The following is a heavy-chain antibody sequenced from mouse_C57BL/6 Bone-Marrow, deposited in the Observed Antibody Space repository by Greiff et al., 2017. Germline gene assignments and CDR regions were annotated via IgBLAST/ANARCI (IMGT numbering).Heavy chain of an antibody. V-gene: IGHV14-4*01. CDR3: TSLGQIYYDYDGYFDV. Sequence: VQLPPSGAELLRPGASVKLSCTASGFNIQDDYMHWVKQRPEQGLEWIGWIDPGNGDTEYASQFQGKATITADTDSNPAYLQLSRLTSEDPAVYYFTSLGQIYYDYDGYFDVWGTGTTVTVSS. J-gene: IGHJ1*03. D-gene: IGHD2-4*01. CDR2: IDPGNGDT. CDR1: GFNIQDDY.